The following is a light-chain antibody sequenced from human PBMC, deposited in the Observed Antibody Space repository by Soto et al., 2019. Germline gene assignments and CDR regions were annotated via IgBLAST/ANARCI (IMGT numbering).Light chain of an antibody. V-gene: IGKV1-5*01. Sequence: DIQMTRSPSTLSGSVGDRVTITCRASQSISNWLAWYQQKPGKAPKLLIYDASSLESGVSLRFSGSGSGTEFTLTISSLQPDDFATYYCQQYNSYSRTFGQGTKVDIK. CDR2: DAS. CDR1: QSISNW. CDR3: QQYNSYSRT. J-gene: IGKJ1*01.